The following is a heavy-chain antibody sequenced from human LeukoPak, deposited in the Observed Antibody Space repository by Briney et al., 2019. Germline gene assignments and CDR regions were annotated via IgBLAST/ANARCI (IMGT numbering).Heavy chain of an antibody. J-gene: IGHJ4*02. Sequence: GGSLRLTCACSGLTYHQQGLSGLRQVPGKGLEWVSGINWNGGSTGYADSVKGRFTISRDKAKNSLSLQMNSLRDEDTGLYCSAGGDRKGGHFDYCGQGTLVTVSS. CDR3: AGGDRKGGHFDY. CDR1: GLTYHQQG. CDR2: INWNGGST. V-gene: IGHV3-20*04.